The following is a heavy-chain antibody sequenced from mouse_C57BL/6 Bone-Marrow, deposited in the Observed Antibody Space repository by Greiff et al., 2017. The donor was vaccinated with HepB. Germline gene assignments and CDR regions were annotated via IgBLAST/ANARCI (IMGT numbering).Heavy chain of an antibody. Sequence: LQQSGAELVRPGASVKMSCKASGYTFTSYNMHWVKQTPRQGLEWIGAIYPGNGDTSYNQKFKGKATLTVDKSSSTAYMQLSSLTSEDSAVYFCAISGHYGSGWGTYYAMDYWGQGTSVTVSS. V-gene: IGHV1-12*01. J-gene: IGHJ4*01. CDR2: IYPGNGDT. CDR1: GYTFTSYN. CDR3: AISGHYGSGWGTYYAMDY. D-gene: IGHD1-1*01.